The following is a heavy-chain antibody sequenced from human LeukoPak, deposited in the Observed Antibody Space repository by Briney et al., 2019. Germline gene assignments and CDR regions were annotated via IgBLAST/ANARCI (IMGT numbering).Heavy chain of an antibody. V-gene: IGHV1-18*01. CDR3: ARDWPIVIVDY. CDR1: GYPFTNHG. D-gene: IGHD2/OR15-2a*01. CDR2: INANSGDT. Sequence: ASVKVSCKTSGYPFTNHGVSWVRQAPGQGLERMGWINANSGDTNYAQRFQGRLTMTTDTSTTTAYMELRSLSSDDTAVYYCARDWPIVIVDYWGQGTLVTVSS. J-gene: IGHJ4*02.